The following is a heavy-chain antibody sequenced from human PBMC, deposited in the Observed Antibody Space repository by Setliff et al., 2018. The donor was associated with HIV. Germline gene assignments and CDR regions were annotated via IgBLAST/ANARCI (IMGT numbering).Heavy chain of an antibody. V-gene: IGHV4-34*01. D-gene: IGHD6-13*01. J-gene: IGHJ4*02. CDR3: AAASSWDPLPDY. CDR2: INHSGST. CDR1: GGSFSGYY. Sequence: SQTLSLTCAVYGGSFSGYYWSWIRQPPGKGLEWIGEINHSGSTNYNPSLKSRVTISVDTSMDQFSLKLNSVTAADTAVNYCAAASSWDPLPDYWGQGTLVTVSS.